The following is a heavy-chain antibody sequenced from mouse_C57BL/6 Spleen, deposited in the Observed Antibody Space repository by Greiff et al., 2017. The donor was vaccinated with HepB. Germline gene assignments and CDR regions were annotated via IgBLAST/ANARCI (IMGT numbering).Heavy chain of an antibody. Sequence: EVKLQESGGGLVQPGGSLSLSCAASGFTFTDYYMSWVRQPPGKALEWLGFIRNKANGYTTEYSASVKGRFTISRDNSQSILYLQMNALRAEDSATYYCARYPYYFYFDYWGQGTTLTVSS. CDR1: GFTFTDYY. V-gene: IGHV7-3*01. D-gene: IGHD2-10*01. J-gene: IGHJ2*01. CDR2: IRNKANGYTT. CDR3: ARYPYYFYFDY.